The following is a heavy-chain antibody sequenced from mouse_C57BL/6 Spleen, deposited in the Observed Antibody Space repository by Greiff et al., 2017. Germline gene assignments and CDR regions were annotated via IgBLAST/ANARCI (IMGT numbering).Heavy chain of an antibody. V-gene: IGHV1-55*01. CDR1: GYTFTSYW. D-gene: IGHD2-4*01. J-gene: IGHJ3*01. CDR2: IYPGSGST. Sequence: VQLQQPGAELVKPGASVKMSCKASGYTFTSYWITWVKQRPGQGLEWIGDIYPGSGSTNYNEKFKSKATLTVDTSSSTASMQLSSLTSEDSAVYYCASGDDYQAWFAYWGQGTLVTVSA. CDR3: ASGDDYQAWFAY.